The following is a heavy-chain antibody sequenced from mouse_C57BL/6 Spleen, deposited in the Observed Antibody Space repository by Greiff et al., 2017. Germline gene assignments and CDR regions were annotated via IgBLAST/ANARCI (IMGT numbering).Heavy chain of an antibody. CDR3: ASSHYGSSLFDY. CDR2: INPSSGYT. V-gene: IGHV1-4*01. CDR1: GYTFTSYT. D-gene: IGHD1-1*02. Sequence: QVQLQQSGAELARPGASVKMSCKASGYTFTSYTMHWVKQRPGQGLEWIGYINPSSGYTKYNQKFKDKATLTADKSSSTAYMQLSSLTSEDSAVDDCASSHYGSSLFDYWGQGTTLTVSS. J-gene: IGHJ2*01.